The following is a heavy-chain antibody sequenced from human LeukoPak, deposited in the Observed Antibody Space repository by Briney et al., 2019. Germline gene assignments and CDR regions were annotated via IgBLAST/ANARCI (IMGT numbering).Heavy chain of an antibody. Sequence: GGSLRLSCAASGFTFSSYAMSWVRQAPGKGLEWVSAISGSGGSTYYADSVKGRFTISRDNSKNTLYLQMNSLRAEDTAVYYCATIRSSTSCPRDYWGQGTLVTVSS. CDR2: ISGSGGST. CDR3: ATIRSSTSCPRDY. CDR1: GFTFSSYA. D-gene: IGHD2-2*01. V-gene: IGHV3-23*01. J-gene: IGHJ4*02.